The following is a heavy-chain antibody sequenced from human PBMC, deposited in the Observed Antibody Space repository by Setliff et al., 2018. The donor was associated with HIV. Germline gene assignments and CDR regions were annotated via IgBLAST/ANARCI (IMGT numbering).Heavy chain of an antibody. V-gene: IGHV4-59*08. J-gene: IGHJ6*03. CDR1: GGSISSYY. CDR2: IYYSGST. Sequence: SETLSLTCTVSGGSISSYYWSWIRQPPGRGLEWIGHIYYSGSTYYKPSLKSRVTISVDTSKNQFSLKLSSVTAADTAVYYCARCYYNFWSGYPLGYMDVWGKGTTVTVSS. D-gene: IGHD3-3*01. CDR3: ARCYYNFWSGYPLGYMDV.